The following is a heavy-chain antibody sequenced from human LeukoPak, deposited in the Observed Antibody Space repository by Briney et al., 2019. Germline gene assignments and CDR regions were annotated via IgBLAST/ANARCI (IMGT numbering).Heavy chain of an antibody. CDR1: GGSISSYY. D-gene: IGHD3-3*01. J-gene: IGHJ4*02. V-gene: IGHV4-4*07. Sequence: SETLSLTCTVSGGSISSYYWRWIRQPAGKGLEWIGRIYTSGSTNYNPSLKSRVTMSVDTSKNQFSLKLTSVTAADTAVYYCARAEWSGYYTGMSHWGQGTLVTVSS. CDR3: ARAEWSGYYTGMSH. CDR2: IYTSGST.